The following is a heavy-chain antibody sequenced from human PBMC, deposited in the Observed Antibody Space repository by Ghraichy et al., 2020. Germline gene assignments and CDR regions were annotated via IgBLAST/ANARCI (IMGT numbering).Heavy chain of an antibody. CDR2: ISSSSSTI. CDR3: ARDRSGTDCSGGSCHYYYYGMDV. CDR1: GFTFSSYS. J-gene: IGHJ6*02. D-gene: IGHD2-15*01. V-gene: IGHV3-48*02. Sequence: GGSLRLSCAASGFTFSSYSMNWVRQAPGKGLEWVSYISSSSSTIYYADSVKGRFTISRDNAKNSLYLQMNSLRDEDTAVYYCARDRSGTDCSGGSCHYYYYGMDVWGQGTTVTVSS.